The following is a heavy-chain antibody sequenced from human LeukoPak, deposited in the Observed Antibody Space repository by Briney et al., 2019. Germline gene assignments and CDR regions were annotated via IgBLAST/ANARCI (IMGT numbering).Heavy chain of an antibody. CDR1: GGTFSSYA. J-gene: IGHJ4*02. D-gene: IGHD5-24*01. CDR2: IIPIFGTA. CDR3: ARGDGYNFDY. V-gene: IGHV1-69*05. Sequence: SVKVSCKASGGTFSSYAISSVRQAPGHGLEWMGGIIPIFGTANYAQKFQGRVTITTDESTSTAYMELSSLRSEDTAVYYCARGDGYNFDYWGQGTLVTVSS.